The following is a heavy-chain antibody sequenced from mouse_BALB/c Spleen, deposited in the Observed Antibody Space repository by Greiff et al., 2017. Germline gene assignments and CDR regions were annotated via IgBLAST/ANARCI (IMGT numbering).Heavy chain of an antibody. CDR3: VRGNYYAMDY. D-gene: IGHD2-1*01. CDR2: IRSKSNNYAT. J-gene: IGHJ4*01. Sequence: EVQGVESGGGLVQPKGSLKLSCAASGFTFNTYAMHWVCQAPGKGLEWVARIRSKSNNYATYYADSVKDRFTISRDDSQSMLYLQMNNLKTEDTAMYYCVRGNYYAMDYWGQGTSVTVSS. CDR1: GFTFNTYA. V-gene: IGHV10-3*03.